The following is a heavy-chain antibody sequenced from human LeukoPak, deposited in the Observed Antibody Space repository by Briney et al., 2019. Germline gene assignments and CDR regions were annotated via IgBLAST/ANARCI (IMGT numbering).Heavy chain of an antibody. D-gene: IGHD2-2*01. CDR2: ISGSGGST. Sequence: SGGSPRLSCAASGFTFSSYAMSWVRQAPGKGLEWVSAISGSGGSTYYADSVKGRFTISRDNSKNTLYLQMNSLRAEDTAVYYCAKDTADCSSTSCEGTDYWGQGTLLTVSS. CDR3: AKDTADCSSTSCEGTDY. V-gene: IGHV3-23*01. J-gene: IGHJ4*02. CDR1: GFTFSSYA.